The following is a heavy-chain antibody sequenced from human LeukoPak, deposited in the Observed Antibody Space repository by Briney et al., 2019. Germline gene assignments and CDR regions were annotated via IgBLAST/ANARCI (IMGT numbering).Heavy chain of an antibody. D-gene: IGHD3-22*01. Sequence: SETLSLTCAVYGGSFSGYYWSWIRQPPGKGLEWIGYIYYSGSTNYNPSLKSRVTISVDTSKNQFSLKLSSVTAADTAVYYCARVRATMIVVVIPREFDAFDIWGQGTMVTVSS. V-gene: IGHV4-59*01. CDR2: IYYSGST. CDR3: ARVRATMIVVVIPREFDAFDI. CDR1: GGSFSGYY. J-gene: IGHJ3*02.